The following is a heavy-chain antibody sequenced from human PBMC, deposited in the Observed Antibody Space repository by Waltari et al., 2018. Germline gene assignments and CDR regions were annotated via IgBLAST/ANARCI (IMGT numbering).Heavy chain of an antibody. V-gene: IGHV4-34*01. CDR3: ARHRSNPGIVVVPAAIGEFAP. CDR2: INHSGST. Sequence: QVQLQQWGAGLLQPSETLSLTCAVYGGSFSGYYWSWIRKPPGKGLAWIGEINHSGSTNYNPSLKSRVTISVDTSKNQCSLKLSSVTAADTAVYYCARHRSNPGIVVVPAAIGEFAPWGQGTLVTVSS. CDR1: GGSFSGYY. D-gene: IGHD2-2*02. J-gene: IGHJ5*02.